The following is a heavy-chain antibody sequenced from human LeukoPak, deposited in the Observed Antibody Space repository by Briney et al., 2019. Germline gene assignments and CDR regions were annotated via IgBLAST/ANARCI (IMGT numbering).Heavy chain of an antibody. CDR2: ISSSSSYT. D-gene: IGHD4-11*01. J-gene: IGHJ4*02. CDR3: ARRLTTGGFFDY. V-gene: IGHV3-11*06. Sequence: SGGSLRLSRAPSGFTFSDYYMSWIRQPPGKGLEWVSYISSSSSYTNYADSVKGRFTISRDNAKNSLYLQMNSLRAEDTAVYYCARRLTTGGFFDYWGQGTLVTVSS. CDR1: GFTFSDYY.